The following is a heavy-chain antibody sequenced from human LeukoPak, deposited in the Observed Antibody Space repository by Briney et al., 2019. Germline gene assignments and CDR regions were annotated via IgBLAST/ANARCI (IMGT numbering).Heavy chain of an antibody. CDR1: GFTFNNYA. CDR3: AKDTYSSSPYYFDY. D-gene: IGHD6-6*01. J-gene: IGHJ4*02. V-gene: IGHV3-23*01. CDR2: ISSGGST. Sequence: GGSLRLSCAAAGFTFNNYAMSWVRQAPGKGLKWVSGISSGGSTYYADSVKGRFTISRNNSKNTLFLQMNSLRAEDTAVYYCAKDTYSSSPYYFDYWGQGTLVTVSS.